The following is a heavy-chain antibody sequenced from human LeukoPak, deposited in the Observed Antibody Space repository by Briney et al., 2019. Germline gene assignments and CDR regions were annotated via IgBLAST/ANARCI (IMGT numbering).Heavy chain of an antibody. V-gene: IGHV3-23*01. D-gene: IGHD2-8*01. CDR1: GLIFSNYA. CDR3: AKDPNGDYIGAFDA. Sequence: GGSLRLSCGASGLIFSNYAMTWVRQAPGKGLEWVSSITGNSGTTKYADSVRGRFTMSRDNSRNTLYLQMDSLRAEDTAVYYCAKDPNGDYIGAFDAWGPGTMVIVA. CDR2: ITGNSGTT. J-gene: IGHJ3*01.